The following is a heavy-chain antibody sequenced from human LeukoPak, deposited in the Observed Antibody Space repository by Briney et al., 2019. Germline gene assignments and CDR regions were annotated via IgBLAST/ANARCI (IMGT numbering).Heavy chain of an antibody. CDR3: ARHRGDYDSSGYYWFDP. D-gene: IGHD3-22*01. Sequence: SETLSLTCSVSGSSISSTTYYWAWIRQPPGKGLEWIGTIYYSGSTYYNPSLKSRVTISVDTSNNQFSLKLRSVTVADTAVYYCARHRGDYDSSGYYWFDPWSQGTLVTVSS. V-gene: IGHV4-39*01. CDR1: GSSISSTTYY. CDR2: IYYSGST. J-gene: IGHJ5*02.